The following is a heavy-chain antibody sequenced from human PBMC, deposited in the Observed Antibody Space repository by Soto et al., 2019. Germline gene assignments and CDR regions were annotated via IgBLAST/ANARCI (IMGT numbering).Heavy chain of an antibody. V-gene: IGHV4-59*08. CDR2: VYHIGTT. Sequence: PSETLSLTCSVSGASITGYYCSWFRQPPGKGLEWIGYVYHIGTTNYNPSLKSRVTISVDTSKNQISLKLSSVTAAGTAVYFCARHSRGTHSQSTFDYWGKGALVTVSS. CDR3: ARHSRGTHSQSTFDY. CDR1: GASITGYY. D-gene: IGHD2-2*01. J-gene: IGHJ4*02.